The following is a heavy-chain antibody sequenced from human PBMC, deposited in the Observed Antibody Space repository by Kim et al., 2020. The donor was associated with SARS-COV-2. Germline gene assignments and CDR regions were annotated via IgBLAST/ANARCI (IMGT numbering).Heavy chain of an antibody. CDR3: AREGDLAGDYFDY. V-gene: IGHV3-48*04. J-gene: IGHJ4*02. Sequence: GGSLRLSCAASGFIFSTYNMNWVRQAPGKGLECISYISSSSNTIYYADSVKGRFTVSRDNAKNSLFLQMNSLRAEDTAVYFCAREGDLAGDYFDYWGQGT. D-gene: IGHD7-27*01. CDR2: ISSSSNTI. CDR1: GFIFSTYN.